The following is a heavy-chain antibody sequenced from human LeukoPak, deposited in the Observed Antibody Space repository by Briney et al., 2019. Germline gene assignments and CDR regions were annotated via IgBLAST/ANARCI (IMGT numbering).Heavy chain of an antibody. J-gene: IGHJ4*02. CDR3: ARMVPAGTHNY. CDR2: IYASGSN. CDR1: GGSVNSYY. D-gene: IGHD2-2*01. V-gene: IGHV4-4*07. Sequence: SETLSLTCTVSGGSVNSYYWSWIRQPAGKGLEWIGHIYASGSNDYNPSLKSRVTMSLDMAKNQFSLRLTSVTAADAAVYFCARMVPAGTHNYWGQGLLVTVSS.